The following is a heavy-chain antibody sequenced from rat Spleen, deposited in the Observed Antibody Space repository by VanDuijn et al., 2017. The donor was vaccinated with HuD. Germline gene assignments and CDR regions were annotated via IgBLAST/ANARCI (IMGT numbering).Heavy chain of an antibody. V-gene: IGHV3-1*01. CDR1: GYSITRNY. CDR3: ARGPSRRILYVMDA. CDR2: ISYSGST. Sequence: EVQLQESGPGLVKPSQSLSLTCSVTGYSITRNYWRWIRQFPGHKMEWMGYISYSGSTTYNPSLKSRISITRDTSKNQFFLQLNSVTTEDTATYYCARGPSRRILYVMDAWGQGASVTVSS. D-gene: IGHD1-6*01. J-gene: IGHJ4*01.